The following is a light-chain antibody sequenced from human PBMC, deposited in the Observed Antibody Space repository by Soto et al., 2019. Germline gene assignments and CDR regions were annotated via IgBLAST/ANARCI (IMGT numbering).Light chain of an antibody. CDR2: DAS. J-gene: IGKJ1*01. V-gene: IGKV3D-15*01. Sequence: EVVMTQSPATLSVSPGERATLSCRASQSVGTQLAWYQLKPGQAPRLLIYDASTRATGIPARFSGSGSGTDFTLTISSLEPEDSAVYYCQQHLGVHTFGQGTKVDI. CDR3: QQHLGVHT. CDR1: QSVGTQ.